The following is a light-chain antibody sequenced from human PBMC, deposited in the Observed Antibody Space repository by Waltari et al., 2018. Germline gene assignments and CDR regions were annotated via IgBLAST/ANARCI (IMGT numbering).Light chain of an antibody. CDR1: SGRPRYA. CDR2: VNSDGSH. CDR3: QTWGSGFHV. Sequence: QPLLTQSPSASASLRASVKLTCPLNSGRPRYAIAWHQQQPDKAPRYLMKVNSDGSHTTGDGVPDRFSGSSSGAERYLTISSLQSDDEADYYCQTWGSGFHVLGSGTKVTVL. V-gene: IGLV4-69*01. J-gene: IGLJ1*01.